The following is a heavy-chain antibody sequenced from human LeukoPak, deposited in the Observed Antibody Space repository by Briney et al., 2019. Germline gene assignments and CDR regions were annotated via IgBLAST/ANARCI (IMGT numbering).Heavy chain of an antibody. CDR3: ARNYDFWSGYYSPIFYFDY. D-gene: IGHD3-3*01. CDR1: GFTFSSYS. J-gene: IGHJ4*02. Sequence: PGGSLRLSCAASGFTFSSYSMNWVRQAPGKGLEWVSYISSSSSTIYYADSVKGRFTISRDNAKNSLYLQMNSLRAEETAVYYCARNYDFWSGYYSPIFYFDYWGQRTLVTVSS. V-gene: IGHV3-48*01. CDR2: ISSSSSTI.